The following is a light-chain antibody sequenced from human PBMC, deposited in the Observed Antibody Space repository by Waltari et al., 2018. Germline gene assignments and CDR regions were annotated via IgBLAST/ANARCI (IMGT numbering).Light chain of an antibody. CDR3: NSCTGDSTLI. CDR1: SSDVGGYND. CDR2: DVD. Sequence: QSALTQPAFVSGSPGQSITISCTGTSSDVGGYNDVSWYQQQPGKAPNLIIYDVDNRPAGVSRRFAGSKSGNTASLTISGLQVEAEADYYCNSCTGDSTLIFGGGTKVTVL. V-gene: IGLV2-14*01. J-gene: IGLJ2*01.